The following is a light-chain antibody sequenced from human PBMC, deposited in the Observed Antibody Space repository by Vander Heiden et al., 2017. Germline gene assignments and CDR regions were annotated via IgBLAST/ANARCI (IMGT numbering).Light chain of an antibody. CDR1: QSVSRN. CDR2: GAS. Sequence: EVLMTQSPATLSVSPGERATLSCRASQSVSRNLAWYQQKPGQSPRVLLYGASTRATGIPARFSSSGSGTDFTLTINNLQSEDFAVYYCQQYHHLGYTYGQGTKLEIK. CDR3: QQYHHLGYT. J-gene: IGKJ2*01. V-gene: IGKV3-15*01.